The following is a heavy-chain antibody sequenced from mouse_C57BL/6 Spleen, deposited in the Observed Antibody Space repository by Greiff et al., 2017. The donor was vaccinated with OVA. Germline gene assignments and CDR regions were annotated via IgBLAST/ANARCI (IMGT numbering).Heavy chain of an antibody. CDR3: TRRGITTVVAPMDY. CDR1: GYTFTDYE. Sequence: VQLQQSGAELVRPGASVTLSCKASGYTFTDYEMHWVKQTPVHGLEWIGAIDPETGGTAYNQKFKGKAILTADKSSSTAYMELRSLTSEDSAVYYCTRRGITTVVAPMDYWGQGTSVTVSS. J-gene: IGHJ4*01. V-gene: IGHV1-15*01. D-gene: IGHD1-1*01. CDR2: IDPETGGT.